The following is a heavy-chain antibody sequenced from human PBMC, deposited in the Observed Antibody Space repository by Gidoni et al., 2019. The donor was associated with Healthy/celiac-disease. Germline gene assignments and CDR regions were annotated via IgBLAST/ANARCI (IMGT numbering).Heavy chain of an antibody. CDR3: AKDRGFYTAMATYYFDY. CDR2: ISYDGSNK. J-gene: IGHJ4*02. CDR1: GFTFSSYG. D-gene: IGHD5-18*01. Sequence: HVQLVESGGGVVQPGRSLRLSCSASGFTFSSYGMHWVRQAPGKGLEWVAVISYDGSNKYYADSVKGRFTISRDNSKNTLYLQMNSLRAEDTAVYYCAKDRGFYTAMATYYFDYWGQGTLVTVSS. V-gene: IGHV3-30*18.